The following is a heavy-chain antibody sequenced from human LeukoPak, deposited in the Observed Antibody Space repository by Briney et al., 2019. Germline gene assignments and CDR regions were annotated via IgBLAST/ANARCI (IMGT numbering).Heavy chain of an antibody. CDR1: GGSISSSTYY. V-gene: IGHV4-39*01. CDR3: AVSTASSSWYGAPFDS. CDR2: IYYSGSF. J-gene: IGHJ4*02. D-gene: IGHD6-13*01. Sequence: SETLSLTCTVSGGSISSSTYYWGWIRQPPGKGLEWIGSIYYSGSFYYNPSLKSRVTMSVDTSKNQFSLKLSSVTAADTAVYYCAVSTASSSWYGAPFDSWGQGTLVTVSS.